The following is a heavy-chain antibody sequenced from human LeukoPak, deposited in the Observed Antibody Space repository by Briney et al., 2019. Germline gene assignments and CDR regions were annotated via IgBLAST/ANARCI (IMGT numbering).Heavy chain of an antibody. CDR1: GFTFWSYW. V-gene: IGHV3-74*01. D-gene: IGHD2-15*01. CDR2: INTDGSSI. Sequence: GGSLRLSCAASGFTFWSYWMHWVRQAPGKGLVWVSRINTDGSSISYADSVRGRVTITRDNAKNTLYLQMNSLSAEDTAVYYCARAGYCSGGSCYFDYWGQGTQVIVSS. J-gene: IGHJ4*02. CDR3: ARAGYCSGGSCYFDY.